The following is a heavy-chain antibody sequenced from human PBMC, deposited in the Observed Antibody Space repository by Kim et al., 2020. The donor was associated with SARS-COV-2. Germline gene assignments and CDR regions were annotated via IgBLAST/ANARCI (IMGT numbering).Heavy chain of an antibody. CDR2: T. D-gene: IGHD4-17*01. CDR3: ARAPRYGGFDY. Sequence: TYYNPTLKSRVTISVDTSKNQFSLKVSSVTAADTAVYYCARAPRYGGFDYWGQGTLVTVSS. V-gene: IGHV4-39*07. J-gene: IGHJ4*02.